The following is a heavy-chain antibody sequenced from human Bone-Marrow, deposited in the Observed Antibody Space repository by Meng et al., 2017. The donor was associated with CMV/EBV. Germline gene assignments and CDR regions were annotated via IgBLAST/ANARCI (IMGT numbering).Heavy chain of an antibody. CDR2: ISAYNGNT. V-gene: IGHV1-18*01. CDR1: GYTFTSYG. J-gene: IGHJ6*02. CDR3: ARDVAAAPGGYYYYGMDV. Sequence: ASVKVSCKASGYTFTSYGISWVRQAPGQGLEWMGWISAYNGNTNYAQKLQGRVTMTTDTSTSTAYMELRSLRSDDTAVYYCARDVAAAPGGYYYYGMDVWGQGTMVTVSS. D-gene: IGHD6-13*01.